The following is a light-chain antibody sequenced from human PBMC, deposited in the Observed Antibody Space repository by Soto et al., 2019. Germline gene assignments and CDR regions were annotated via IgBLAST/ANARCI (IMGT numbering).Light chain of an antibody. J-gene: IGKJ5*01. CDR1: QGIGNA. CDR3: QHFHSYPIT. CDR2: GAS. Sequence: IQMTQSASALSACVLDRVTMYCRASQGIGNALAWYQQKPGKAPKVLIYGASTLEDGVPSRFSGSGSGTDFTLTITYLQSEDFATYYCQHFHSYPITFGQGTRLENK. V-gene: IGKV1-13*02.